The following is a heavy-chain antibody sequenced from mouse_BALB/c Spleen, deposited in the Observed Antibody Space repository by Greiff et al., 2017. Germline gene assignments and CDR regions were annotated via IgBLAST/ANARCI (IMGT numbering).Heavy chain of an antibody. V-gene: IGHV2-9*02. CDR3: AREDYGSSYDYAMDY. D-gene: IGHD1-1*01. CDR1: GFSLTSYG. J-gene: IGHJ4*01. Sequence: VKVVESGPGLVAPSQSLSITCTVSGFSLTSYGVHWVRQPPGKGLEWLGVIWAGGSTNYNSALMSRLSISKDNSKSQVFLKMNSLQTDDTAMYYCAREDYGSSYDYAMDYWGQGTSVTVSS. CDR2: IWAGGST.